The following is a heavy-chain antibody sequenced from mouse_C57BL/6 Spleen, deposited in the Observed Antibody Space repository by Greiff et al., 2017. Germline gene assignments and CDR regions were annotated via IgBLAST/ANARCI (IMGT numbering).Heavy chain of an antibody. CDR3: AKGGILTTVVAPFAY. CDR1: GYSITSGYY. J-gene: IGHJ3*01. D-gene: IGHD1-1*01. Sequence: VQLKESGPGLVKPSQSLSLTCSVTGYSITSGYYWNWIRQFPGNKLEWMGYISYDGSNNYNPSLKNRISITRDTSKNQFLLKLNSVTTEDTATYYCAKGGILTTVVAPFAYWGQGTLVTVSA. CDR2: ISYDGSN. V-gene: IGHV3-6*01.